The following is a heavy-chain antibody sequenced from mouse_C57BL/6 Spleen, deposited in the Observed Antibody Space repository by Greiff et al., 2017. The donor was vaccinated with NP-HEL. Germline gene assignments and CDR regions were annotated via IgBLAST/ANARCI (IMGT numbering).Heavy chain of an antibody. Sequence: DVKLVESGGGLVKPGGSLKLSCAASGFTFSSYAMSWVRQTPEKRLEWVATISDGGSYTYYPDNVKGRFTISRDNAKNNLYLQMSHLKSEDTAMYYCARDLRTTVVAPFDYWGQGTTLTVSS. CDR2: ISDGGSYT. V-gene: IGHV5-4*01. CDR1: GFTFSSYA. J-gene: IGHJ2*01. D-gene: IGHD1-1*01. CDR3: ARDLRTTVVAPFDY.